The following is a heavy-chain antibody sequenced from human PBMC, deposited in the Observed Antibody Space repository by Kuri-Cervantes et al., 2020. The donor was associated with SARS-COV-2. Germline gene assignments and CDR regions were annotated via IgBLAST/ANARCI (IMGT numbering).Heavy chain of an antibody. CDR3: TRGGYTSALSRQNWFDP. Sequence: GGSLRLSCAASGFTFSNSWMSWVRQAPGKGLEWVANIKYDGSEKYYVDSVKGRFIISRDNAKNSVYLQMNGLRDADTAVYYCTRGGYTSALSRQNWFDPWGQGTLVTVSS. J-gene: IGHJ5*02. CDR1: GFTFSNSW. CDR2: IKYDGSEK. D-gene: IGHD6-19*01. V-gene: IGHV3-7*03.